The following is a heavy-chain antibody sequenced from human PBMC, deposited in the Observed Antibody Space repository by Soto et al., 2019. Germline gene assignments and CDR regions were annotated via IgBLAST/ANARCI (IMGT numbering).Heavy chain of an antibody. J-gene: IGHJ4*02. Sequence: GGSLRLSCAASGFTFSDYYMNWIRQAPGKGLEWVSYISGGGGSTIYYADSVKGRFTICRDNAQKSLYLQMNSLRAEGTAVYYCARGGGYYDSSGYDCWGQGTLVVVAS. CDR2: ISGGGGSTI. CDR3: ARGGGYYDSSGYDC. D-gene: IGHD3-22*01. V-gene: IGHV3-11*01. CDR1: GFTFSDYY.